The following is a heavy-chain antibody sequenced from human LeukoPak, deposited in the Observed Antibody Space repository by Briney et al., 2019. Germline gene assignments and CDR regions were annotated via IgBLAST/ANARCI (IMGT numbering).Heavy chain of an antibody. J-gene: IGHJ6*03. CDR1: GGTFSSYA. D-gene: IGHD6-19*01. CDR3: ARSLGEQWLVRAFSYYMDV. Sequence: ASVKVSCKASGGTFSSYAISWVRQAAGQGLEWMGGIIPILGIANYAQKFQGRVTITADKSTSTAYMELSSLRSEDTAVYYCARSLGEQWLVRAFSYYMDVWGKGTTVTVSS. CDR2: IIPILGIA. V-gene: IGHV1-69*10.